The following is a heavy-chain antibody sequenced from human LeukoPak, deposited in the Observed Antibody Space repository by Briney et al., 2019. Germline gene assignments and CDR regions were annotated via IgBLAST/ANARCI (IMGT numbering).Heavy chain of an antibody. D-gene: IGHD3-10*01. J-gene: IGHJ4*02. CDR2: INHSGST. CDR3: ASGQLQTWNTFDY. CDR1: GGSFSGYY. V-gene: IGHV4-34*01. Sequence: SETLSLTCAVYGGSFSGYYWSWIRQPPGKGLEWIGEINHSGSTNYNPSLKSRVTISVDTSKNQFSLKLSSVTAADTAVYYCASGQLQTWNTFDYWGQGTLVTVSS.